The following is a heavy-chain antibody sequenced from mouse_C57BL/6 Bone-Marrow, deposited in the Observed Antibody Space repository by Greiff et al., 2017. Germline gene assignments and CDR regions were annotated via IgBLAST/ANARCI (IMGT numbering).Heavy chain of an antibody. D-gene: IGHD4-1*01. CDR2: IDPSDSET. J-gene: IGHJ1*03. CDR3: ARSGGTMRYFDV. Sequence: QVQLQQPGAELVRPGSSVKLSCKASGYTFTSYWMHWVKQRPIQGLEWIGNIDPSDSETHYNQKFKDKATLAVDKSSSTAYMQLSSRTSEDSAVYYCARSGGTMRYFDVWGTGTTVTVSS. CDR1: GYTFTSYW. V-gene: IGHV1-52*01.